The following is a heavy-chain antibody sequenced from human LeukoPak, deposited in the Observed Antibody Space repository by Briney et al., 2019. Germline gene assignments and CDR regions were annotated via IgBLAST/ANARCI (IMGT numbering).Heavy chain of an antibody. V-gene: IGHV3-20*04. Sequence: GGSLRLSCAASGFTFDDYGMSWVRQAPGKGLEWVSGINWNGGSTGYADSVRGRFTISRDNAKNSLYLQMNSLRAEDTALYYCARAAYSYYDILTGPFDPWGQGTLVTVSS. CDR1: GFTFDDYG. D-gene: IGHD3-9*01. J-gene: IGHJ5*02. CDR2: INWNGGST. CDR3: ARAAYSYYDILTGPFDP.